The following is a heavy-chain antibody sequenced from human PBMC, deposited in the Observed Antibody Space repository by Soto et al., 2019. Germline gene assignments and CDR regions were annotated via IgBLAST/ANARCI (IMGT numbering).Heavy chain of an antibody. CDR1: GYTFTSRA. Sequence: ASVKVSCKASGYTFTSRAMHWVRQAPGQRLEWMGWINTGNGNTKYSQKFQGRVTLTRDTSASTAYMELSSLRSEDTAVYYCARGATYYYDSSGYADLDDWGQGTLVTVSS. D-gene: IGHD3-22*01. J-gene: IGHJ4*02. V-gene: IGHV1-3*04. CDR3: ARGATYYYDSSGYADLDD. CDR2: INTGNGNT.